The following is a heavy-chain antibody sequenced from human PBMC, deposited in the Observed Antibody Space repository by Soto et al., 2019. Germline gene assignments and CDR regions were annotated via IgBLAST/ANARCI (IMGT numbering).Heavy chain of an antibody. CDR1: GDSIHSYY. J-gene: IGHJ4*01. CDR3: AREADNGGSDY. D-gene: IGHD2-15*01. Sequence: NPSETLSLTCSVSGDSIHSYYWTWIRQPPGKGLEWIGYIYYSGSTSYNPSLESRVTFSVDRAKNQFSLSLRSVTAADTAVYYCAREADNGGSDYWGPGTLVTVSS. V-gene: IGHV4-59*01. CDR2: IYYSGST.